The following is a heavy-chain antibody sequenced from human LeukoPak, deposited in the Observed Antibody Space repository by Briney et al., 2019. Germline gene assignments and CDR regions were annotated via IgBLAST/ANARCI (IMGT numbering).Heavy chain of an antibody. V-gene: IGHV1-46*01. D-gene: IGHD2-21*02. J-gene: IGHJ5*02. CDR3: ARAHSGAVVVTAIDWFDP. Sequence: PPASVKVSCKASGYTFTSYYMHWVRQAPGQGLEWMGIINPSGGSTSYAQKFQGRVTMTRDTSTSTVYMELSSLRSEDTAVYYCARAHSGAVVVTAIDWFDPWGQGTLVTVSS. CDR2: INPSGGST. CDR1: GYTFTSYY.